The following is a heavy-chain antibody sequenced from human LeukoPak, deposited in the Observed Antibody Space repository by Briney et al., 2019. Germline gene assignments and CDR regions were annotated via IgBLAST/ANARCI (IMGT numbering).Heavy chain of an antibody. V-gene: IGHV3-7*01. D-gene: IGHD6-19*01. CDR1: GFTFSSYW. J-gene: IGHJ6*02. Sequence: GGSLRLSCAASGFTFSSYWMSWVRQAPGKGLEWVANIKQDGSEKYYVDSVKGRSTISRDNAKNSLYLQMNSLRAEDTAVYYCARDYSSGWYYYGMDVWGQGTTVTVSS. CDR3: ARDYSSGWYYYGMDV. CDR2: IKQDGSEK.